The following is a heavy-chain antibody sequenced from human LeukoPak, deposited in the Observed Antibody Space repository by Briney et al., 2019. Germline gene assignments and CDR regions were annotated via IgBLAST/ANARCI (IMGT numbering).Heavy chain of an antibody. CDR2: INSDGSST. CDR3: ARVALGVDWYFDL. CDR1: GFTFSSYW. J-gene: IGHJ2*01. Sequence: GGSLRLSCAASGFTFSSYWMHWVRQAPGKGLVWVSRINSDGSSTSYADSVKGRFTISRDNAKNTLYLQMNSLRAEDTAVYYCARVALGVDWYFDLWGRGTLVTVSS. V-gene: IGHV3-74*01.